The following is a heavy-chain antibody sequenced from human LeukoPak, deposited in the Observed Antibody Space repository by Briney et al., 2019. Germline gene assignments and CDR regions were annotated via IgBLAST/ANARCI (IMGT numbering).Heavy chain of an antibody. Sequence: GASMKVSCKASGYTFTSYGISWVRQAPGQGLEWMGWISAYNGNTNYAQRFQGRVTMTRDTSTSTVYMELSSLRSEDTAVYYCASAGVAFDYWGQGTLVTVSS. CDR1: GYTFTSYG. CDR2: ISAYNGNT. V-gene: IGHV1-18*01. D-gene: IGHD3-3*01. CDR3: ASAGVAFDY. J-gene: IGHJ4*02.